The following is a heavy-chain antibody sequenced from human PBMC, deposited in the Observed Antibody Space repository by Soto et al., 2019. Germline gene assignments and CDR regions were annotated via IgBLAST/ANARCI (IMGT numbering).Heavy chain of an antibody. CDR2: SRNKANSYTT. D-gene: IGHD6-19*01. CDR1: GFTFSDHY. V-gene: IGHV3-72*01. CDR3: ARLGYSSGWYVDY. Sequence: EVQLVESGGGLVQPGGSLRLSCAASGFTFSDHYMDWVRQAPGKGLEWVGRSRNKANSYTTEYAASVKGRFTISRADSRNTLYLQMNSLKNEDTAGYYCARLGYSSGWYVDYWGQGTLVTVSS. J-gene: IGHJ4*02.